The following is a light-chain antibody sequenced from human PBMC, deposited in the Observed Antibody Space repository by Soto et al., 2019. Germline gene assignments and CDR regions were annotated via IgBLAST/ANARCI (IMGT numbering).Light chain of an antibody. CDR1: SSNIGAGYD. V-gene: IGLV1-40*01. CDR3: QSYDSSLRVV. J-gene: IGLJ2*01. Sequence: QSALTQPPSESGAPGQRITISCTGSSSNIGAGYDVHWYQHLPGAAPQLLIYGNSHRPSGVPDRFSGSKSGTSASLAITGLQAEDEADYYCQSYDSSLRVVFGGGTKLTVL. CDR2: GNS.